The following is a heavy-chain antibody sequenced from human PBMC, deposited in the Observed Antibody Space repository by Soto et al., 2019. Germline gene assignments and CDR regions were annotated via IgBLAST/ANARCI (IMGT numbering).Heavy chain of an antibody. V-gene: IGHV4-4*02. D-gene: IGHD1-1*01. Sequence: SETLSLTCAVSGGSISSSNWWSWVRHPPGKGLGWIGEIYHSGSTNYNPSLKSRVTISVDKSKNQFSLKLSSVTAADTAMYYCARAGGETGYYRMDVWGQGTTVTVSS. CDR2: IYHSGST. CDR3: ARAGGETGYYRMDV. CDR1: GGSISSSNW. J-gene: IGHJ6*02.